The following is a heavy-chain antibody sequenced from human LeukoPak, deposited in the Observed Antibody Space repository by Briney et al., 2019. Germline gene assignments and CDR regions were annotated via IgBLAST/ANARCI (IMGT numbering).Heavy chain of an antibody. V-gene: IGHV4-39*01. D-gene: IGHD2-8*01. Sequence: SQTLSLTCTVSGGSISSTNYYWRWIRQPPGKGLEWIANIYYSGSTYYNPSLNSRLTISVHTSKNQFSLNLSYVTAADTAVYYCARLPTGLNGFDIWGQGTMVTVSS. CDR3: ARLPTGLNGFDI. J-gene: IGHJ3*02. CDR2: IYYSGST. CDR1: GGSISSTNYY.